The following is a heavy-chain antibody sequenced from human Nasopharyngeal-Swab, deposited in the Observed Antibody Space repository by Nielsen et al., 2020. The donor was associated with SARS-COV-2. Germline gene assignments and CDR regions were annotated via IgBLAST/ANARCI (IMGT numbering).Heavy chain of an antibody. CDR1: GFTFSSYS. Sequence: GVLKISCAASGFTFSSYSMNWVRQAPGKGLEWVSSISSSSSYIYYADSVKGRFTISRDNAKNSLYLQMNSLRAEDTAVYYCARDRDLTYYYDSSGYIDYWGQGTLVTVSS. D-gene: IGHD3-22*01. V-gene: IGHV3-21*01. CDR3: ARDRDLTYYYDSSGYIDY. CDR2: ISSSSSYI. J-gene: IGHJ4*02.